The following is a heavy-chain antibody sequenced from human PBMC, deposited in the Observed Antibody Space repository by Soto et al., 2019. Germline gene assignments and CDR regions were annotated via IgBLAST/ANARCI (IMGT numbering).Heavy chain of an antibody. J-gene: IGHJ4*02. CDR3: ARARYTSSIDY. CDR1: GGSISSYY. CDR2: IYYSGST. Sequence: SETLSLTCTVSGGSISSYYWSWIRQPPGKGLEWIGYIYYSGSTNYNPSLKSRVTISVDTSKNQFSLKLSSVTAADTAVYYCARARYTSSIDYWGQGTLVTVSS. D-gene: IGHD2-2*02. V-gene: IGHV4-59*01.